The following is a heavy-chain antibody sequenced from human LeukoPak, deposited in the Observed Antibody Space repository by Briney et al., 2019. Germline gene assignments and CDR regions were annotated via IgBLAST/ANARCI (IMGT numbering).Heavy chain of an antibody. CDR3: AREYNYYDSSGWDAFEI. Sequence: SETLSLTCTVSGGSISSYYWSWIRQPAGKGLEWIGRIYTSGSTNYNPSLKSRVTISVDKSKNQFSLKLSSVTAADTAVYYCAREYNYYDSSGWDAFEIWGQGTMVTVSS. D-gene: IGHD3-22*01. J-gene: IGHJ3*02. CDR2: IYTSGST. CDR1: GGSISSYY. V-gene: IGHV4-4*07.